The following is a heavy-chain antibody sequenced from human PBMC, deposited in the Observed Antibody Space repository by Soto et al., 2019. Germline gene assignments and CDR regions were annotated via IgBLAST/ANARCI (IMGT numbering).Heavy chain of an antibody. CDR3: ARRSGSNSFDY. J-gene: IGHJ4*02. D-gene: IGHD5-12*01. V-gene: IGHV3-11*01. CDR1: GFTFSDYY. Sequence: QVQLVESGGGLVEPGGSLRLSCAASGFTFSDYYMSWVRQAPGKGLEWISYISSSGSTIYYADSVKGRFTISRDNAKNSLDPAINSPRAEDTAMYYCARRSGSNSFDYWGQGTLVSVSS. CDR2: ISSSGSTI.